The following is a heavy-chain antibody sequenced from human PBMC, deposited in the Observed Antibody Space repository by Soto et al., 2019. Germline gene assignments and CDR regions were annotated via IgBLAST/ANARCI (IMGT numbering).Heavy chain of an antibody. Sequence: QVQLVESGGGVVQPGRSLRLSCAASGFTFSSYGMHWVRQAPGKGLEWVAVISYDGSNKYYADSVKGRFTISRDNSKNTLYPQMNSLRVENTAVYYCAKNFSSGSIWYATFVAFYNWVQGIIVTVS. CDR2: ISYDGSNK. CDR1: GFTFSSYG. J-gene: IGHJ3*02. CDR3: AKNFSSGSIWYATFVAFYN. D-gene: IGHD6-13*01. V-gene: IGHV3-30*18.